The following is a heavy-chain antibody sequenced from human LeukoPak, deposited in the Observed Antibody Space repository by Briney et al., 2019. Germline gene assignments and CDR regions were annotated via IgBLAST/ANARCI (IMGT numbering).Heavy chain of an antibody. D-gene: IGHD5-18*01. CDR2: IYYSGNT. J-gene: IGHJ5*02. CDR1: GGSFSNYY. CDR3: ARDGGYSYGSWWFDP. V-gene: IGHV4-59*01. Sequence: SETLSPTCTVSGGSFSNYYWSWIRQPPGKGLEWIGYIYYSGNTNYNPSLKSRVTISVDTSKNQFSLKLSSVTAADTAVYYCARDGGYSYGSWWFDPWGQGTLVTVSS.